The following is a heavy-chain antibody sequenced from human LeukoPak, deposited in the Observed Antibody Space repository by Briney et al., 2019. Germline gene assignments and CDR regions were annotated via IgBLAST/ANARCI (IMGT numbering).Heavy chain of an antibody. J-gene: IGHJ4*02. D-gene: IGHD3-3*01. V-gene: IGHV6-1*01. CDR3: GRETDFGVVTN. Sequence: SQTLSLTCAISGDSVSSNGAAWNWIRQSPSRGLEWLGRTYYRSQQWYSDYAPSVKGRITLNPDTSKSQFSLHLNSVTPEDTAVYYCGRETDFGVVTNWGQGTLVTVSS. CDR2: TYYRSQQWYS. CDR1: GDSVSSNGAA.